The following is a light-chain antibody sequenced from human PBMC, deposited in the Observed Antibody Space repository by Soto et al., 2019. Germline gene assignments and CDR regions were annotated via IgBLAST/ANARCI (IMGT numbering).Light chain of an antibody. V-gene: IGLV2-14*01. CDR1: SSDVGAYNY. CDR3: AAWDDSLSGWV. J-gene: IGLJ1*01. Sequence: QSVLTQPASVSGSPGQSITISCTGTSSDVGAYNYVSWYQQHPGKAPKLMIYEVSNRPSGVSNRFSGSKSGNTASLSISGLQAEDEADYYCAAWDDSLSGWVFGNGTKVTVL. CDR2: EVS.